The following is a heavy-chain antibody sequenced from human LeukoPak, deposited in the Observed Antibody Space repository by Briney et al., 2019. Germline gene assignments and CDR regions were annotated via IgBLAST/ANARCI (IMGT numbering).Heavy chain of an antibody. CDR2: MSYNGQIT. Sequence: GGSLRLSCAASGFTFSSYGMHWVRQAPGKGLEWVAVMSYNGQITYYADSVKGRFTISRDNSQNMLYLQMNSLRVDDTSVYYRAKVQLERRELLPNFDSWGQGTLVTVSS. CDR3: AKVQLERRELLPNFDS. CDR1: GFTFSSYG. V-gene: IGHV3-30*18. D-gene: IGHD1-1*01. J-gene: IGHJ4*02.